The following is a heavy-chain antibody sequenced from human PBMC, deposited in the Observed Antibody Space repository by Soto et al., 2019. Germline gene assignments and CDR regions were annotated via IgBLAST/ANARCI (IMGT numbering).Heavy chain of an antibody. CDR2: IRASDGVT. CDR3: AKVLYTATRVFDY. J-gene: IGHJ4*02. CDR1: GFTFSSSG. Sequence: PGGSLRLSCATSGFTFSSSGMTWVRQAPGKGLEWVSAIRASDGVTYYADSVKGRFTISRDNSRNTLYLQMNSLRAEDTAIYYCAKVLYTATRVFDYRGQGTLVTVSS. V-gene: IGHV3-23*01. D-gene: IGHD2-2*02.